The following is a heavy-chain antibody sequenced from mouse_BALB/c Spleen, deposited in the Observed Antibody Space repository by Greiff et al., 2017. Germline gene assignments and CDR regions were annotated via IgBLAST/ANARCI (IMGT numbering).Heavy chain of an antibody. CDR1: GYTFTDYA. Sequence: VKLQESGPEVVRPGVSVKISCKGSGYTFTDYAMHWVKQSHAKSLEWIGVISTYNGNTNYNQKFKGKATMTVDKSSSTAYMELARLTSEDSAIYYCARSIPYRYDEGYWYFDVWGAGTTVTVSS. V-gene: IGHV1-67*01. D-gene: IGHD2-14*01. CDR2: ISTYNGNT. CDR3: ARSIPYRYDEGYWYFDV. J-gene: IGHJ1*01.